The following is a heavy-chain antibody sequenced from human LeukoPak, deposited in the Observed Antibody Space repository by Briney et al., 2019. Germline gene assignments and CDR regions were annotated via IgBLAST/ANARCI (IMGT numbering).Heavy chain of an antibody. V-gene: IGHV3-30*18. CDR3: AKWVDQLLGFFDY. CDR1: GFTFSSYG. D-gene: IGHD2-2*01. J-gene: IGHJ4*02. Sequence: PGGSLRLSCAASGFTFSSYGMHWVRQAPGKGLEWVAVISYDGGNKYYADSVKGRFTISRDNSKNTLYLQMNSLRAEDTAVYYCAKWVDQLLGFFDYWGQGTLVTVSS. CDR2: ISYDGGNK.